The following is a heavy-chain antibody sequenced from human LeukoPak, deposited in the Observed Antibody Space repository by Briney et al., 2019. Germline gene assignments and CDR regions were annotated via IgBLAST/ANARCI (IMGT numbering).Heavy chain of an antibody. V-gene: IGHV3-48*03. CDR2: ISSSGSTI. Sequence: QTGGSLRLSCAASGFTFSSYEMNWVRQAPGKGLEWVSYISSSGSTIYYADSVKGRFTISRDNSKNTLYLQMNSLRAEDTAVYYCAKSVKAVAAGVFDYWGQGTLVTVSS. D-gene: IGHD6-19*01. CDR1: GFTFSSYE. J-gene: IGHJ4*02. CDR3: AKSVKAVAAGVFDY.